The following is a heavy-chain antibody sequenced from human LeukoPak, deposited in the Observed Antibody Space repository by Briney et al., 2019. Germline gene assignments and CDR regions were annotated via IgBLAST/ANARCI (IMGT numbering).Heavy chain of an antibody. Sequence: ASVKVSCEASRYTFTSYYMHWVRQAPGQGLEWMGIINPSGGSTSYAQKFQRRVTMTRDTSTSTVYMELSSLRSEDTAVYYCALGVVITHFDYWGQGTLVTVSS. D-gene: IGHD3-22*01. V-gene: IGHV1-46*01. CDR2: INPSGGST. CDR3: ALGVVITHFDY. CDR1: RYTFTSYY. J-gene: IGHJ4*02.